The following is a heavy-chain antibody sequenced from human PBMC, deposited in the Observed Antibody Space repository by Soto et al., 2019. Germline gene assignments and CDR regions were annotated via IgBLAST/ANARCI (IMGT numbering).Heavy chain of an antibody. CDR3: AKGGANWYFDY. CDR2: IMGSGGRT. D-gene: IGHD1-1*01. J-gene: IGHJ4*02. CDR1: GVSFSSFP. Sequence: EVQLLESGGGLGQPGGSLRLSCAASGVSFSSFPMSWVRQAPGKGLESVSVIMGSGGRTYYADSVQGRFTISRDESKSTVLLQMTSLRADDTATYYCAKGGANWYFDYRGQGTLVTVTS. V-gene: IGHV3-23*01.